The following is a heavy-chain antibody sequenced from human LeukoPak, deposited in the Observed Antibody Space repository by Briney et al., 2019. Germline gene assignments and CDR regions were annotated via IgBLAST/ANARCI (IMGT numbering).Heavy chain of an antibody. D-gene: IGHD3-10*01. CDR3: VKGSRLRWFREPLDY. CDR1: GFTFSSYA. CDR2: ISSNGGST. Sequence: GGSLRLSCSASGFTFSSYAMHWVRQAPGKGLEYVSAISSNGGSTYYADSVEGRFTISRDNSKNTLYLQMSSLRAEDTAVYYCVKGSRLRWFREPLDYWGQGTLVTVSS. J-gene: IGHJ4*02. V-gene: IGHV3-64D*06.